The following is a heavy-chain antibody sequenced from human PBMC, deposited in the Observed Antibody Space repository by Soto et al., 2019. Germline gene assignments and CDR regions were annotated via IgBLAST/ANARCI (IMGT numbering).Heavy chain of an antibody. CDR1: GDSVGNGPYY. J-gene: IGHJ6*02. CDR2: IYYSGST. CDR3: ARVGSSCHSAGCYYSYGLGV. V-gene: IGHV4-61*01. D-gene: IGHD6-19*01. Sequence: QVRLQESGPGLVKPSETLSLSCLVSGDSVGNGPYYWSWIRQSPGEGLEWIAYIYYSGSTNVNPSLESRVNISIDMSKNQFFLELRSVTAADAAVYFCARVGSSCHSAGCYYSYGLGVWGQGTTV.